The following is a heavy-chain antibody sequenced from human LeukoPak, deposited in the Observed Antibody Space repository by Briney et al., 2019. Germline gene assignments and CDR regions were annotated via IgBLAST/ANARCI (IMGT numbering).Heavy chain of an antibody. CDR3: ARLGYAWFGEYYFDY. CDR2: INHSGST. D-gene: IGHD3-10*01. J-gene: IGHJ4*02. Sequence: SETLSLTCALSGGSITDYYYNWVRQPPGKGLEWIGEINHSGSTNYNPSLKSRVTISVDTSKNQFSLKLSSVTAADTAVYYCARLGYAWFGEYYFDYWGQGTLVTVSS. V-gene: IGHV4-34*01. CDR1: GGSITDYY.